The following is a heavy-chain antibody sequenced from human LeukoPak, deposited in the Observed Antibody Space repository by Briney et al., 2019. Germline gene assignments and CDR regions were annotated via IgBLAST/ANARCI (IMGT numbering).Heavy chain of an antibody. J-gene: IGHJ4*02. D-gene: IGHD1-26*01. Sequence: SETLSLTCTVSGGSISSGGYYWSWIRQPPGKGLEWIGYIYHSGSTYYNPSLKSRVTISVDRSKNQFSLKLSSVTAADTAVYYCARSPGRGAYFDYWGQGTLVTVSS. V-gene: IGHV4-30-2*01. CDR2: IYHSGST. CDR1: GGSISSGGYY. CDR3: ARSPGRGAYFDY.